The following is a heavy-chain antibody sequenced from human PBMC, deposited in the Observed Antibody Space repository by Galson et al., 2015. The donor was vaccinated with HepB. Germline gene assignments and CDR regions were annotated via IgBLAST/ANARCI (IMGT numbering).Heavy chain of an antibody. J-gene: IGHJ1*01. D-gene: IGHD1-26*01. Sequence: SVKVSCKASGGTFSSYAISWVRQAPGQGLEWMGGIIAIFGTANYAQKFQGRVTITADESTSTAYMELSSLRSEDTAVYYCATPLGATNEHFQHWGQGTLVIVSS. V-gene: IGHV1-69*13. CDR2: IIAIFGTA. CDR3: ATPLGATNEHFQH. CDR1: GGTFSSYA.